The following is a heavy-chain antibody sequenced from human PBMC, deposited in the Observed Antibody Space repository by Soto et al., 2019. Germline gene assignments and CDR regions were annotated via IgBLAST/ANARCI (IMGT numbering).Heavy chain of an antibody. J-gene: IGHJ6*02. Sequence: ASVKVSCKASGYTFTSYGISWVRQAPGQGLEWMGWISAYNGNTNYAQKLQGRVTMTTDTSTSTAYMELRSLRSDDTAVYYCARTNVNWKYPIYGMDVWGQGTTVTVSS. V-gene: IGHV1-18*04. CDR3: ARTNVNWKYPIYGMDV. D-gene: IGHD1-1*01. CDR1: GYTFTSYG. CDR2: ISAYNGNT.